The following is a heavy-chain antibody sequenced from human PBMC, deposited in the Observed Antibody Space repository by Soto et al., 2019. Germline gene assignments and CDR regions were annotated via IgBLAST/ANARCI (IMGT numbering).Heavy chain of an antibody. V-gene: IGHV1-2*04. Sequence: GASVKVSCKASGYTFTGYYMHWVRQAPGQGLEWMGWINPNSGGTNYAQKFQGWVTMTRDTSISTAYMELSRLRSDDTAVYYRARDLGGYSYGGYDAFDIWGQGTMVTVSS. J-gene: IGHJ3*02. CDR2: INPNSGGT. CDR3: ARDLGGYSYGGYDAFDI. D-gene: IGHD5-18*01. CDR1: GYTFTGYY.